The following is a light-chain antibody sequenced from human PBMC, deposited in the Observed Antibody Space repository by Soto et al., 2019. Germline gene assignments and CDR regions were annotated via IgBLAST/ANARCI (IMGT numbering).Light chain of an antibody. J-gene: IGLJ1*01. CDR3: SSYTGGSTYV. Sequence: QSVLTQPPSASGSLGQSVTISCTGTSGDVGGYNFVSWYQQQPGKAPKVIIYEVSKRPSGVSDRFSGSKSGNTATLAISGLQGEDEAEYYCSSYTGGSTYVFGTGTKVTVL. V-gene: IGLV2-8*01. CDR2: EVS. CDR1: SGDVGGYNF.